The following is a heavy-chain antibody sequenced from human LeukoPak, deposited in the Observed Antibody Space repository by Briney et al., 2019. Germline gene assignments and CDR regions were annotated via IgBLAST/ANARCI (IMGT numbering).Heavy chain of an antibody. D-gene: IGHD3-10*01. CDR1: GGTFSSYA. CDR3: ARDYGSGSYYVY. Sequence: SVKVSCKASGGTFSSYAISWVRQAPGQGLEWMGGIIPIFGTASYAQKFQGRVTITADESTSTAYMELSSLRSEDTAVYYCARDYGSGSYYVYWGQGTLVTVSS. V-gene: IGHV1-69*01. CDR2: IIPIFGTA. J-gene: IGHJ4*02.